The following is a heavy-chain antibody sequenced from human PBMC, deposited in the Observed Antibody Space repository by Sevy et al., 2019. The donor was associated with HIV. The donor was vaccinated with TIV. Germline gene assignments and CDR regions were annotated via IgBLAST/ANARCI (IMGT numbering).Heavy chain of an antibody. J-gene: IGHJ5*02. CDR3: TSDRRDYVDP. CDR1: GFTFGDYA. D-gene: IGHD4-17*01. V-gene: IGHV3-49*03. CDR2: INSKAYGGTT. Sequence: GGSLRLSCTASGFTFGDYAMSWFRQAPGKGLEWVGFINSKAYGGTTEYAASVKGRFTISRDDSTSIAYLHMNSLKTEDTAVYYCTSDRRDYVDPWGQGTLVTVSS.